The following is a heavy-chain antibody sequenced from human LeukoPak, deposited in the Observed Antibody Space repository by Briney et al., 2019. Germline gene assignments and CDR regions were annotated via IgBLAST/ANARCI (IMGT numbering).Heavy chain of an antibody. Sequence: GGSLRLSCAASGFTFSTHWMTWVRQAPGKGLEWVANINQAGTEKYYVDSVKGRFTISRDNAKNSLSLQMNSLRAEDTAVYYCARDSTAAAGTPDYWGQGTLVTVSS. CDR1: GFTFSTHW. D-gene: IGHD6-13*01. CDR2: INQAGTEK. J-gene: IGHJ4*02. V-gene: IGHV3-7*01. CDR3: ARDSTAAAGTPDY.